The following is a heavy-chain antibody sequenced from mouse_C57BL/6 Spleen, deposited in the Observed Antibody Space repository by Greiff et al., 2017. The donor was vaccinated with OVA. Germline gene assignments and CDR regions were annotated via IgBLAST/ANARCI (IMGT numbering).Heavy chain of an antibody. J-gene: IGHJ1*03. V-gene: IGHV5-4*01. CDR3: AREGLTGTRYFDV. D-gene: IGHD4-1*01. CDR2: ISDGGSYT. CDR1: GFTFSSYA. Sequence: EVHLVESGGGLVKPGGSLKLSCAASGFTFSSYAMSLVRQTPEKRLEWVATISDGGSYTYYPDNVKGRFTISRDNAKNNLYLQMSHLKSEDTAMYYCAREGLTGTRYFDVWGTGTTVTVSS.